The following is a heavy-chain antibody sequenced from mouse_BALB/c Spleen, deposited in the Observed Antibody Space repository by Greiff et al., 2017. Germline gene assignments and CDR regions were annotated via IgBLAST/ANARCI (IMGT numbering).Heavy chain of an antibody. CDR2: ISYSGST. Sequence: EVKLVESGPSLVKPSQTLSLTCSVTGDSITSGYWNWIRKFPGNKLEYMGYISYSGSTYYNPSLKSRISITRDTSKNQYYLQLNSVTTEDTATYYCASHYYGYPAWFAYWGQGTLVTVSA. CDR1: GDSITSGY. V-gene: IGHV3-8*02. J-gene: IGHJ3*01. D-gene: IGHD1-2*01. CDR3: ASHYYGYPAWFAY.